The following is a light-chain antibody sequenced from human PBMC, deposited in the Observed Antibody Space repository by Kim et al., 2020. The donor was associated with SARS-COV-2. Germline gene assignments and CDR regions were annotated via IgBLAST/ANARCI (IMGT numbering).Light chain of an antibody. J-gene: IGLJ2*01. CDR1: KLGDKY. CDR3: QAWDSSFVV. Sequence: SYELTQPPSVSVSPGQTASITCSGDKLGDKYACWYQQKPGQSPVLVIYQDRKRPSVIPERFSGSNSGNTATLTISGTQAMDEADYYCQAWDSSFVVFGGGTKLTVL. V-gene: IGLV3-1*01. CDR2: QDR.